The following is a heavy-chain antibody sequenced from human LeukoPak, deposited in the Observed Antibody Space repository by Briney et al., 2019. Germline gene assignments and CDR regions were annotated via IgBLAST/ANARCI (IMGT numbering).Heavy chain of an antibody. Sequence: ASVKVSCKASGYTFTSYYMHWVRQAPGQGPEWMGIINPSGGSTSYAQKFQGRVTMTRDTSTSTVYMELSNLRSEDTAVYYCARDYSGSWYLTGWFDPWGQGTLVTVSS. V-gene: IGHV1-46*01. CDR1: GYTFTSYY. D-gene: IGHD6-13*01. CDR2: INPSGGST. J-gene: IGHJ5*02. CDR3: ARDYSGSWYLTGWFDP.